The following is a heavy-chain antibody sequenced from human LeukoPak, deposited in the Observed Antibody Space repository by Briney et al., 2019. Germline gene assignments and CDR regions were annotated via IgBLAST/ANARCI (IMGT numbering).Heavy chain of an antibody. CDR1: GGFISGYY. V-gene: IGHV4-59*01. Sequence: PSETLSPTCTVSGGFISGYYWSWIRQPPGKGLEWIGYIYYSGSTNYNPSLKSRVTISVDTSKNQFSLKLSSVTAADTAVYYCARVMDSSPYYYYYMDVWGKGTTVTVSS. J-gene: IGHJ6*03. CDR2: IYYSGST. D-gene: IGHD6-13*01. CDR3: ARVMDSSPYYYYYMDV.